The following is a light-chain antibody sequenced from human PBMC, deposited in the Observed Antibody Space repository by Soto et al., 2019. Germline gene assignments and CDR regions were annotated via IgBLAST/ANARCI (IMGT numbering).Light chain of an antibody. V-gene: IGKV1-39*01. CDR2: AAS. CDR1: QSISRY. Sequence: DIQITQSPSSLSASVGDRVSITCRASQSISRYLNWYQQKPGKAPKLLIYAASSLQSGVPSRFSGSGSGADFTLIISSLQPEDFATYYCQQTYSAPRTFGQGTKVDIK. CDR3: QQTYSAPRT. J-gene: IGKJ1*01.